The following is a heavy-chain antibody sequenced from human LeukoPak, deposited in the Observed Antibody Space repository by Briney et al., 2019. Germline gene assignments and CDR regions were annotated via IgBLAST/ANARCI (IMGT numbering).Heavy chain of an antibody. CDR3: ARKSGPLDY. V-gene: IGHV4-39*07. Sequence: SETLSLTCTVSGGSISTGGYYWSWVRQPPGKGLEWIGEIYHSGSTKYNPSLKSRVTISVDKSKNQFSLKLSSVTAADTAVYYCARKSGPLDYWGQGTLVTVSS. CDR2: IYHSGST. D-gene: IGHD2-15*01. CDR1: GGSISTGGYY. J-gene: IGHJ4*02.